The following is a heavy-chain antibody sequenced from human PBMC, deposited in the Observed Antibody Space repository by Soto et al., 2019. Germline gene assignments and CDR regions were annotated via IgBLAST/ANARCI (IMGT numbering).Heavy chain of an antibody. J-gene: IGHJ4*02. CDR1: GYSFTSYW. V-gene: IGHV5-10-1*01. D-gene: IGHD3-10*01. Sequence: EVQLVQSGAEVKKPGESLRISCKGSGYSFTSYWISWVRQMPGKGLEWMGRIDPSASYTNYSPSFQGHVAISADKSISTASLQWSSLKAADTAMYYCARQVGGARGWVEEPLWGQGTLVTVSS. CDR2: IDPSASYT. CDR3: ARQVGGARGWVEEPL.